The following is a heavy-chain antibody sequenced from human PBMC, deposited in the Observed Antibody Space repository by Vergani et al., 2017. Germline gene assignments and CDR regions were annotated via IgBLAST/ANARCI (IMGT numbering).Heavy chain of an antibody. J-gene: IGHJ6*02. CDR1: GYTFTDYW. Sequence: EVQLVQSGAEVKKPGESLKISCEGSGYTFTDYWVGWVRQKPGKGLEWMGVVYARDSITRYSLSFDGQVTISADKSISTAYLQWSSLKASDTAMYYCAIDPDIVVVPAAPYYSYYYGMDVWGQGTTVTVSS. CDR2: VYARDSIT. D-gene: IGHD2-2*01. CDR3: AIDPDIVVVPAAPYYSYYYGMDV. V-gene: IGHV5-51*01.